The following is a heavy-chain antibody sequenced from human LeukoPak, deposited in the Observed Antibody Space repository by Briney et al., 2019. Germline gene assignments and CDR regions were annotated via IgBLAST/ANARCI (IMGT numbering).Heavy chain of an antibody. CDR1: GFTFSSYS. Sequence: PGGSLRLSCAASGFTFSSYSMNWVRQAPGKGLEWVSSISSSSSYIYYADSVKGRFTISRDNAKNSLYLQMNSLRAEDTAVYYCARLGIVATGDNWFDPWGQGTLVTVSS. V-gene: IGHV3-21*01. CDR3: ARLGIVATGDNWFDP. CDR2: ISSSSSYI. J-gene: IGHJ5*02. D-gene: IGHD5-12*01.